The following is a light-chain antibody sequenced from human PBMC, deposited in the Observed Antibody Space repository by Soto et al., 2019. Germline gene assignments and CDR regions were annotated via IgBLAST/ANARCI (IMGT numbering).Light chain of an antibody. Sequence: EIVLTQSPGPLPLSPGERATLSCRASQSVSSNYLVWYQQKPGQAPRPLIYGASSRATGILDRFSGSGSGTDFALTFSRLEPEDFAVSSCQQYANSPFTFGQGTKQEIK. CDR2: GAS. CDR1: QSVSSNY. CDR3: QQYANSPFT. V-gene: IGKV3-20*01. J-gene: IGKJ2*01.